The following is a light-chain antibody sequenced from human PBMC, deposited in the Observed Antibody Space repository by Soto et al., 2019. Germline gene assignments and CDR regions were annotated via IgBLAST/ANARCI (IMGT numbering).Light chain of an antibody. V-gene: IGLV2-14*01. CDR3: NSYAGGLVL. CDR2: EVT. CDR1: STDVGGYNF. J-gene: IGLJ2*01. Sequence: QSALTQPASVSGSPGQSITIACTGTSTDVGGYNFVSWYQQHPMRAPRLIIYEVTKRPSGVSARFSGSKSANTASLTISGLQAADEADYYCNSYAGGLVLFGGGTKLTVL.